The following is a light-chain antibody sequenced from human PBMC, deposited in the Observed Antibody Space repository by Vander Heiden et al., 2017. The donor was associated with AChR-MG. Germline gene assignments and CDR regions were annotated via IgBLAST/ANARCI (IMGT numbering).Light chain of an antibody. CDR3: ATWDDTLTGPEFV. Sequence: QSVLTQPPSASGTPGQRVTISCSGSSPNLGSYAVNWYQQLPGTTPKLLVSNNVQRPSGVPDRFSGSKSGTSASLAISGLQSEDEADYYCATWDDTLTGPEFVFGTGTKVSVL. CDR2: NNV. CDR1: SPNLGSYA. J-gene: IGLJ1*01. V-gene: IGLV1-44*01.